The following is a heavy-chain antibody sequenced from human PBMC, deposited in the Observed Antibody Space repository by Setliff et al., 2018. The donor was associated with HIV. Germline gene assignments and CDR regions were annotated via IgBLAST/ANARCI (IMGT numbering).Heavy chain of an antibody. CDR2: IYTSGST. CDR1: GGSISSYY. J-gene: IGHJ3*02. V-gene: IGHV4-4*09. CDR3: AGFPLLHKNAFDI. Sequence: SETLSLTCTVSGGSISSYYWSWIRQPPGKGLEWIGYIYTSGSTNYNPSLKSRVTISVETSKNQFSLRLSSVTDADTAVYYCAGFPLLHKNAFDIWGQGAMVTVSS. D-gene: IGHD2-15*01.